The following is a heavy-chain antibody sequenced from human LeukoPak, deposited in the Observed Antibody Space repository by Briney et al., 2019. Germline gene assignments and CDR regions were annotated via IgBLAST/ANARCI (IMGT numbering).Heavy chain of an antibody. CDR1: GFTFSSYG. CDR2: IWNDGTNK. Sequence: PGRSLRLSCAASGFTFSSYGMHWVRQAPGKGLEWVAVIWNDGTNKYYADSVKGRFTISRDNSKNTLYLQMNSLRAEDTAVYYCVRVPRMVGTGGCDYWGQGTLVTVSS. D-gene: IGHD3-10*01. J-gene: IGHJ4*02. CDR3: VRVPRMVGTGGCDY. V-gene: IGHV3-33*01.